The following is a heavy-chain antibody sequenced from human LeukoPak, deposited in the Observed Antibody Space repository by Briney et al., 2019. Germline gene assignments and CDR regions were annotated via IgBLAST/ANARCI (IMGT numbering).Heavy chain of an antibody. CDR3: ARGSILTAFSGSYDYRGAFDI. CDR1: GGSISSYY. D-gene: IGHD1-26*01. J-gene: IGHJ3*02. V-gene: IGHV4-59*12. CDR2: IYHSGST. Sequence: SETLSLTCTVSGGSISSYYWIWIRQPPGKGLEWIGYIYHSGSTYYNPSLKSRVTISVDRSKNQFSLKLSSVTAADTAVYYCARGSILTAFSGSYDYRGAFDIWGQGTMVTVSS.